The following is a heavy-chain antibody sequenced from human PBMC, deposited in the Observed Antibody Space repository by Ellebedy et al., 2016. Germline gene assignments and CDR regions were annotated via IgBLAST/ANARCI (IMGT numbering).Heavy chain of an antibody. CDR3: ARDRGYGSGWPVDY. CDR2: INAGNGNT. CDR1: GYTFTRYT. Sequence: ASVKVSCKASGYTFTRYTMHWVRQAPGQRLEWMGWINAGNGNTKYSQKFQGRLTITRDTSARTAYMELSSLRSEDTGVYYCARDRGYGSGWPVDYWGQGTLVTVSS. J-gene: IGHJ4*02. V-gene: IGHV1-3*01. D-gene: IGHD6-19*01.